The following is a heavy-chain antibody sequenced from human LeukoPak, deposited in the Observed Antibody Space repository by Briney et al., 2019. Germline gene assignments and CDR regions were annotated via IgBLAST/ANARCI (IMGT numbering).Heavy chain of an antibody. CDR3: AKDLYVNEWLALDV. V-gene: IGHV4-34*01. CDR1: GGSFSGYY. Sequence: SETLSLTCAVYGGSFSGYYWSWIRQPPGKGLEWIGEINHSGSTNYNPSLKSRVTISVDTSKNQFSLKLSSVTAADTAVYYCAKDLYVNEWLALDVWGKGTTVTISS. CDR2: INHSGST. D-gene: IGHD6-19*01. J-gene: IGHJ6*04.